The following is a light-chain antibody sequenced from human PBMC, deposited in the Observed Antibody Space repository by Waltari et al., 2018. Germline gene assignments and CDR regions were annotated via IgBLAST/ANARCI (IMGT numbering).Light chain of an antibody. CDR3: QQHNNWPRRT. Sequence: EIVLTQSPGTLSLSPGETATLSCRASQNIATYLAWFQQRPGQAPRLLIYDSSNRAPGIPARFSGSGSGTDFTLTITSLEAEDFGIYYCQQHNNWPRRTLGQGARLDIK. CDR2: DSS. CDR1: QNIATY. J-gene: IGKJ5*01. V-gene: IGKV3-11*01.